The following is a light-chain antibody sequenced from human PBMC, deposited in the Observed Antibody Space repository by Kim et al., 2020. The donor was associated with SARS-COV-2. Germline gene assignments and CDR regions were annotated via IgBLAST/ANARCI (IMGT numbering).Light chain of an antibody. J-gene: IGLJ2*01. CDR3: AAWDDSLNGPV. Sequence: GKRVTGSWSGSNSNIGSNTVNWYQQLPGTAAKLLIFSNKQRPSGVPDRFSGSKTGTSASLAISGLQSEDEADYYCAAWDDSLNGPVFGGGTQLTVL. CDR1: NSNIGSNT. V-gene: IGLV1-44*01. CDR2: SNK.